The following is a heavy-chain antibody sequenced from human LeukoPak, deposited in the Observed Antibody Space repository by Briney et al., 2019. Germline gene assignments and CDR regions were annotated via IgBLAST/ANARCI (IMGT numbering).Heavy chain of an antibody. J-gene: IGHJ4*02. V-gene: IGHV4-61*02. Sequence: SQTLSLTCTVSGGSISSGSYYWSWIRQPAGKGLEWIGRIYTSGSTNYNPSLKSRVTISVDTSKNQFSLKLSSVTAADTAVYYCARDKDWNIDWGQGTLVTVSS. CDR1: GGSISSGSYY. CDR2: IYTSGST. D-gene: IGHD1/OR15-1a*01. CDR3: ARDKDWNID.